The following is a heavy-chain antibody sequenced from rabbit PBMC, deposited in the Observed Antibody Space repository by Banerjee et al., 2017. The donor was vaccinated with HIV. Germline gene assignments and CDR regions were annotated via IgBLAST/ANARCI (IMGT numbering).Heavy chain of an antibody. CDR1: GVSFSSSSY. Sequence: QEQLVESGGGLVKPGASLTLTCTASGVSFSSSSYMCWVRQAPGKGLEWIACIDSGSSGFTYFATWAKGRFTCSKTSSTTVTLQVTRLTAADTATYFCARDTSSSFSSYGMDLWGQGPWSPS. CDR2: IDSGSSGFT. CDR3: ARDTSSSFSSYGMDL. J-gene: IGHJ6*01. D-gene: IGHD1-1*01. V-gene: IGHV1S45*01.